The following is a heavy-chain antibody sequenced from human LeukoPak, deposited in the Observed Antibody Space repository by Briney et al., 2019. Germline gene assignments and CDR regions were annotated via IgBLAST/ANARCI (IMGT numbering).Heavy chain of an antibody. Sequence: SETLSLTCTVSGGSVNNYYWSWIRQPPGKGLEWIGYIHYSGSTNYNPSLKSRVTISLDTSKIQFSLNLSSVTAADTAVYYCARDRMTTVTTNPYYYYYYMDVWGKGTTVTISS. CDR3: ARDRMTTVTTNPYYYYYYMDV. D-gene: IGHD4-17*01. CDR1: GGSVNNYY. CDR2: IHYSGST. V-gene: IGHV4-59*02. J-gene: IGHJ6*03.